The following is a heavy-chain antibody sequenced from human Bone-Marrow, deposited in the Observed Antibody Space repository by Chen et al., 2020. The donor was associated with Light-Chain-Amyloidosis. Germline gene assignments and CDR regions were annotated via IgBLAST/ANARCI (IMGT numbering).Heavy chain of an antibody. CDR2: INHSGNT. J-gene: IGHJ2*01. CDR3: ARESTRGQVLGESSGYAL. V-gene: IGHV4-38-2*02. CDR1: GYSISSGYS. Sequence: QVQLQESGPGLVKPSETLSLTCSVSGYSISSGYSRAWIRQPPGKGLEWIAMINHSGNTYQNPSLKSRVTISVDTSKNQFSLKLGSVIAADTAVYYCARESTRGQVLGESSGYALWGRGTLVTVSS. D-gene: IGHD3-22*01.